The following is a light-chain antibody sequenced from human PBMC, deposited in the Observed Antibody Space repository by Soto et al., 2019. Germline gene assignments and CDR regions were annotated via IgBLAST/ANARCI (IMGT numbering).Light chain of an antibody. V-gene: IGKV4-1*01. J-gene: IGKJ1*01. CDR1: QSVLYSPNNKNS. Sequence: DIVMTQSPDSLAVSLGERATINCKSSQSVLYSPNNKNSLAWYQQKPGQPPKLFIYCASIREYVVPDRFSGSGYGTDFTLTISSMQAEDVAVYYCQQYYRTPPTFGQGTKVEIK. CDR2: CAS. CDR3: QQYYRTPPT.